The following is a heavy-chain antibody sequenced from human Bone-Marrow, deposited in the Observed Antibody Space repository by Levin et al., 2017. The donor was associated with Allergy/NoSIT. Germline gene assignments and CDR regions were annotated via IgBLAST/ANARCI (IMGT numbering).Heavy chain of an antibody. CDR3: ARVGYSSSWHVFWFDP. V-gene: IGHV4-30-2*01. Sequence: PSQTLSLTCAVSGGSINSGGYSWSWIRQPPGKGLEWIGYFSHSGRTYYNPSLKRRVTISVDRSKNQFSLKLSSVTAADTAVYYCARVGYSSSWHVFWFDPWGQGTLVTVSS. J-gene: IGHJ5*02. CDR1: GGSINSGGYS. CDR2: FSHSGRT. D-gene: IGHD6-13*01.